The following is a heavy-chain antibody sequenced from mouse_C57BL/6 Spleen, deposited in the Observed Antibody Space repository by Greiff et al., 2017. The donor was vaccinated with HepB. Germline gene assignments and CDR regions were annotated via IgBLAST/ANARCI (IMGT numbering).Heavy chain of an antibody. J-gene: IGHJ2*01. CDR2: ISDGGSYT. D-gene: IGHD2-3*01. V-gene: IGHV5-4*01. CDR1: GFTFSSYA. Sequence: EVQLVESGGGLVKPGGSLKLSCAASGFTFSSYAMSWVRQTPEKRLEWVATISDGGSYTYYPDNVKGRFTISRDNAKNNLYLQMSHLKSEDTAMYYCARDGYYGDYFDYWGQGTTLTVSS. CDR3: ARDGYYGDYFDY.